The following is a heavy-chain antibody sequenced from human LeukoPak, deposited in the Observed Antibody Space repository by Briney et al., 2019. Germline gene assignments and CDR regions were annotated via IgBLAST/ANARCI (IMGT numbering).Heavy chain of an antibody. Sequence: GGSLRLSCAASGFTFSSYWMSWVRQAPGKGLEWVSAISGSGGSTYYADSVKGRFTISRDNAKNSLYLQMNSLRAEDTAVYYCAREGEVAAGTGGFGSYYYYMDVWGKGTTVTISS. CDR2: ISGSGGST. D-gene: IGHD6-13*01. J-gene: IGHJ6*03. CDR3: AREGEVAAGTGGFGSYYYYMDV. CDR1: GFTFSSYW. V-gene: IGHV3-23*01.